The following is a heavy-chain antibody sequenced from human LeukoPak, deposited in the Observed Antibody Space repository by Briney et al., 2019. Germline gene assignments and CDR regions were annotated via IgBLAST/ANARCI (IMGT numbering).Heavy chain of an antibody. J-gene: IGHJ4*02. V-gene: IGHV3-30*18. CDR2: ISYDGSNK. CDR1: GFTFSSYG. Sequence: GGSLRLSCAASGFTFSSYGMHWVRQAPGKGLEWVAVISYDGSNKYYADSVKGRFTISRNNSKNTLYLQMNSLRAEDTAVYYCAKGAPYYDILTGYLGFDYWGQGTLVTVSS. CDR3: AKGAPYYDILTGYLGFDY. D-gene: IGHD3-9*01.